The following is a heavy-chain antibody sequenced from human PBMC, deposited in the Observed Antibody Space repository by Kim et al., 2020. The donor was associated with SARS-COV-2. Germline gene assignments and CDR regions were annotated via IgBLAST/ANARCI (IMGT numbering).Heavy chain of an antibody. Sequence: SETLSLTCTVSGGSISSYYWSWIRQPPGKGLEWIGYIYYSGSTNYNPSLKSRVTISVDTSKNQFSLKLSSVTAADTAVYYCARRALGYCSSTSCQDAFDICDQGTMVTVSS. V-gene: IGHV4-59*08. CDR2: IYYSGST. D-gene: IGHD2-2*01. CDR3: ARRALGYCSSTSCQDAFDI. CDR1: GGSISSYY. J-gene: IGHJ3*02.